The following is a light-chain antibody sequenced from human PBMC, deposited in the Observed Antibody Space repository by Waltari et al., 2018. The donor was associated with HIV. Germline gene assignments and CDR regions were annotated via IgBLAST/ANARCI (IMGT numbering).Light chain of an antibody. CDR2: WAS. Sequence: DIVMTQSPDSLAVSLGDRATINCKPSQTVLYSSNNENYLAWYQQKPGQPPKLLIYWASTRESGVPDRFSGSGSGTDFTLTISSLQAEDVAVYYCQQYYSPPGWTFGQGTKVEIK. V-gene: IGKV4-1*01. CDR1: QTVLYSSNNENY. J-gene: IGKJ1*01. CDR3: QQYYSPPGWT.